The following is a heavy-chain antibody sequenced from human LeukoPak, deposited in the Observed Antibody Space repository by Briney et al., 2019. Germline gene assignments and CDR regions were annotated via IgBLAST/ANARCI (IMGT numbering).Heavy chain of an antibody. V-gene: IGHV3-23*01. J-gene: IGHJ4*02. CDR1: GFTFAGYA. CDR2: IGTDADT. CDR3: AKDWIPYNRVFDCFDF. D-gene: IGHD1-1*01. Sequence: GGSLRLSCAASGFTFAGYAMTWVRQAPGKGLEWVSTIGTDADTYYADSVKGRFTISRDDSQSTVHLQMNSLRAEDTAVYYCAKDWIPYNRVFDCFDFWGQGTLVTVSS.